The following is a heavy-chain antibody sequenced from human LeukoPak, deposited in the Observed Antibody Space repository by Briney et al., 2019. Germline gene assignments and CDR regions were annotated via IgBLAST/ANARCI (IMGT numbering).Heavy chain of an antibody. J-gene: IGHJ5*02. V-gene: IGHV3-7*01. Sequence: GGSLRLSCAASGFTFRSYWMSWARQAPGKGLEWVANIRQDGSDNYYVDSVKGRFTISRDNSKNTLYLQMNSLRAEDTAVYYCARDGADIVATIGNYNWFDPWGQGTLVTVSS. CDR3: ARDGADIVATIGNYNWFDP. D-gene: IGHD5-12*01. CDR2: IRQDGSDN. CDR1: GFTFRSYW.